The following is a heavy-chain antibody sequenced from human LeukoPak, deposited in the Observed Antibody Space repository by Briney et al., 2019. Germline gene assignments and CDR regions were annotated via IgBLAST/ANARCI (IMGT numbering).Heavy chain of an antibody. CDR2: MSDGGSLI. V-gene: IGHV3-48*01. Sequence: GGPLRLFCAASGFIFSPYGVNCPRRAPGEGLERGSYMSDGGSLIYDPDSVKGRFTVSRDDARNSLYLQINSLRAEDAALYYCVTTKWNNVGHLVYWGQGTLVTVTS. CDR1: GFIFSPYG. D-gene: IGHD1/OR15-1a*01. J-gene: IGHJ4*02. CDR3: VTTKWNNVGHLVY.